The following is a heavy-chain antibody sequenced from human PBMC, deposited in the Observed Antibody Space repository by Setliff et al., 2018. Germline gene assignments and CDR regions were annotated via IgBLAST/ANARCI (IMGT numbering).Heavy chain of an antibody. D-gene: IGHD3-10*01. CDR2: INPNSGGT. Sequence: ASVKVSCKTSAYSFTDYYIQWVRQAPGQGLEWMGWINPNSGGTKYSPKFQGRVAMTRDTSVTTAFLELSGLTHDDTAVYYCARLFQGYDYYKKFDSWGQGTLVTVS. J-gene: IGHJ4*02. V-gene: IGHV1-2*02. CDR3: ARLFQGYDYYKKFDS. CDR1: AYSFTDYY.